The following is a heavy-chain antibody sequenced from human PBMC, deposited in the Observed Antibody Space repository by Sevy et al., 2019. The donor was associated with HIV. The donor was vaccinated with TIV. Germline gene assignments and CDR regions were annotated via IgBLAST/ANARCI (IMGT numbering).Heavy chain of an antibody. J-gene: IGHJ4*02. CDR3: ARAPFYDYVWGSFPYYFDY. V-gene: IGHV3-74*01. D-gene: IGHD3-16*01. Sequence: GGSLRLSCAASGFTFSSYWMHWVRQAPGKGLVWVSRINSDGSSTSYADSVKGRFTISRDNAKNTLYLQMNSLRAEDTAVYYCARAPFYDYVWGSFPYYFDYWGQGTLVTFSS. CDR2: INSDGSST. CDR1: GFTFSSYW.